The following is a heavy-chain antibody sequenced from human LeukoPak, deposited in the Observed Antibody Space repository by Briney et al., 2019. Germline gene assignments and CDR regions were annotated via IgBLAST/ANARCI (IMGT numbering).Heavy chain of an antibody. Sequence: PGESLRLSCTASGFTFSAYSMNWVRQAPGKGLEWVSYISIGSTYVHYADSVKDRFTVSRDNAKNSLVLQMNSLRAEDTAVYYCARGVSGTTALDYWGQGTPVTVSS. J-gene: IGHJ4*02. V-gene: IGHV3-21*01. CDR2: ISIGSTYV. CDR3: ARGVSGTTALDY. D-gene: IGHD1-7*01. CDR1: GFTFSAYS.